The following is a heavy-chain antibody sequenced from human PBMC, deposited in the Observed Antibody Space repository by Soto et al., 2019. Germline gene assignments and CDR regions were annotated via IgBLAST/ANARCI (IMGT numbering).Heavy chain of an antibody. CDR2: VSPPFRTS. D-gene: IGHD3-10*01. Sequence: QVPLVQSGAEVKKPGSSVKVSCKTSGVSFNNNGIGWVRQAPGHGLEWMGGVSPPFRTSNYARKFQGRISITADASTGTVNMELSRLTYEDKAQYYCARVLYYGSGSYSPYSMDVWGKGTTVTVSS. CDR1: GVSFNNNG. J-gene: IGHJ6*04. V-gene: IGHV1-69*01. CDR3: ARVLYYGSGSYSPYSMDV.